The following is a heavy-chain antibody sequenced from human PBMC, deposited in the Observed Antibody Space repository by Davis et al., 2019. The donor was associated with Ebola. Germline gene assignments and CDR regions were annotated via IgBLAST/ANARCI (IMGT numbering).Heavy chain of an antibody. CDR1: GYTFTNYY. V-gene: IGHV1-2*06. Sequence: ASVKVSCKASGYTFTNYYMHWVRQAPGQGLEWMGRINPSTGVTSYAQKFQGRVTMTRDTSISTAYMELSRLRSDDAAVYYCARGGCNGGGCYYYFDYWGQGTLVTVSS. D-gene: IGHD2-15*01. J-gene: IGHJ4*02. CDR3: ARGGCNGGGCYYYFDY. CDR2: INPSTGVT.